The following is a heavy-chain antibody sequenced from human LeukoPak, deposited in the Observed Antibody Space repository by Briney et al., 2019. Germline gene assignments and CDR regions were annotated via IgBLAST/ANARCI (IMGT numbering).Heavy chain of an antibody. CDR1: GGTFSSYA. D-gene: IGHD2-2*01. Sequence: ASVKVSCKASGGTFSSYAISWVRQAPGQGLEWMGRIIPILGIANYAQKFQGRVTITADKSTSTAYMELSSLRSEDTAVYYCARDQCSSTSCYVNYYYYGMDVWGQGTTVTVSS. V-gene: IGHV1-69*04. J-gene: IGHJ6*02. CDR3: ARDQCSSTSCYVNYYYYGMDV. CDR2: IIPILGIA.